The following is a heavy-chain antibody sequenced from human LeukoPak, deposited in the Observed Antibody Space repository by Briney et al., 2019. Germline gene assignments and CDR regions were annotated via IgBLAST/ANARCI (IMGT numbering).Heavy chain of an antibody. CDR2: ISYDGSNK. V-gene: IGHV3-30*04. Sequence: GGSLRLSCAASGFTFSSYAMHWVRQALGKGLEWVAVISYDGSNKYYADSVKGRFTISRDNSKNTLYLQMNSLRAEDTAVYYCARSPVLLWFGEPRFDYWGQGTLVTVSS. J-gene: IGHJ4*02. CDR1: GFTFSSYA. CDR3: ARSPVLLWFGEPRFDY. D-gene: IGHD3-10*01.